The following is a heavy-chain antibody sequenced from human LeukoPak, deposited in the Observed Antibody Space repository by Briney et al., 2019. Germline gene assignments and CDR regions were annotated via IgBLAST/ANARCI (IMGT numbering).Heavy chain of an antibody. CDR1: AFTLTDYY. V-gene: IGHV3-11*01. J-gene: IGHJ4*02. CDR3: ARDQRLNWKDVRFDY. Sequence: PGGSLRLPCVASAFTLTDYYTTWIPQAPGKGLEWISHIISDGITKDYADSVRGRFTISRDNAKNSLYLQMNSLRAEDTAIYYCARDQRLNWKDVRFDYCGQGTLVTVSS. CDR2: IISDGITK. D-gene: IGHD1-1*01.